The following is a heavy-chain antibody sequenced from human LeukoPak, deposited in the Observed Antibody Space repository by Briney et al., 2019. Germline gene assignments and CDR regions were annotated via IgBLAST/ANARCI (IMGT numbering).Heavy chain of an antibody. V-gene: IGHV4-31*03. J-gene: IGHJ4*02. D-gene: IGHD3-22*01. CDR2: IYYSGST. Sequence: SQTLSLTCTVSGGSISSGGYYWSWIRQHPGKGLEWIGYIYYSGSTYYNPSLKSRVTISVDTSKNQFSLKLSSVTAADTAVYYCARGVYDSSGYLCYFDYWGQGTPVTVSS. CDR3: ARGVYDSSGYLCYFDY. CDR1: GGSISSGGYY.